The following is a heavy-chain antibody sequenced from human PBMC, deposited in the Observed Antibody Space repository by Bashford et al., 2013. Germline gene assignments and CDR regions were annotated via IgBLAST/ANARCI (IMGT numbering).Heavy chain of an antibody. V-gene: IGHV3-30*01. J-gene: IGHJ5*02. Sequence: VRQAPGKGLEWVAVISYDGNNKYYADSVKGRFTISRDNSKNTLYLQMNSLRAEDTAVYYCARESGTTWGQGTLVTVSS. CDR3: ARESGTT. D-gene: IGHD1-7*01. CDR2: ISYDGNNK.